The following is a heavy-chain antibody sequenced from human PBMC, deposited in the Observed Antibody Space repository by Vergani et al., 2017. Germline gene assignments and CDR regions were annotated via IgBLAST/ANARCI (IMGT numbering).Heavy chain of an antibody. CDR1: GFTFSSYS. D-gene: IGHD1-7*01. CDR3: ASGNYVSIGHYYYYYMDV. V-gene: IGHV3-21*04. CDR2: ISSSSSYI. Sequence: EVQLVESGGGLVKPGGSLRLSCAASGFTFSSYSMNWVRQAPGKGLEWVSSISSSSSYIYYADSVKGRFTISRDNAKNSLYLQMNSLRAEDTAVYYCASGNYVSIGHYYYYYMDVWGKGTTVTVSS. J-gene: IGHJ6*03.